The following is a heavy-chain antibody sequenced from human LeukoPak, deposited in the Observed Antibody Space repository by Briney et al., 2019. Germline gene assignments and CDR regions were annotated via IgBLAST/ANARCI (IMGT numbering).Heavy chain of an antibody. D-gene: IGHD3-22*01. V-gene: IGHV3-23*01. CDR3: AKRGVVIRVILVGLHKEACYFDS. CDR2: ISDSGGST. Sequence: GGSLRLSCAVSGITLRNYGMSWVRQAPGKGLEWVAGISDSGGSTNYADSVKGRFTISRDNPKNTLYLQMNSLRAEDTAVYFCAKRGVVIRVILVGLHKEACYFDSWGQGALVTVSS. CDR1: GITLRNYG. J-gene: IGHJ4*02.